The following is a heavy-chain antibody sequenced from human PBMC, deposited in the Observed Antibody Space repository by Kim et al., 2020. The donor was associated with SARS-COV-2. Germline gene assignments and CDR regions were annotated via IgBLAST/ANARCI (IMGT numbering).Heavy chain of an antibody. CDR3: AGHGGGGYSGYDGFDY. J-gene: IGHJ4*02. CDR2: IYYSGST. CDR1: GGSISSSSYY. D-gene: IGHD5-12*01. Sequence: SETLSLTCTVSGGSISSSSYYWGWIRQPPGKGLEWIGSIYYSGSTYYNPSLKSRVTISVDTSKNQFSLKLSSVTAADTAVYYCAGHGGGGYSGYDGFDYWGQGTLVTVSS. V-gene: IGHV4-39*01.